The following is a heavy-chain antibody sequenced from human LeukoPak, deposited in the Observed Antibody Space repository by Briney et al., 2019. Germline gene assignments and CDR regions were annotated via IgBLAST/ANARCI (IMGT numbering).Heavy chain of an antibody. D-gene: IGHD2-21*01. CDR2: IYYSGST. J-gene: IGHJ6*02. CDR3: ARGVVYYGMDV. Sequence: PSGTLSLTCTVSGGSISSGDYYWSWIRQPPGKGLEWIGYIYYSGSTYYNPSLKSRVTISVDTSKNQFSLKLSSVTAADTAVYYCARGVVYYGMDVWGQGTTVTVSS. V-gene: IGHV4-30-4*01. CDR1: GGSISSGDYY.